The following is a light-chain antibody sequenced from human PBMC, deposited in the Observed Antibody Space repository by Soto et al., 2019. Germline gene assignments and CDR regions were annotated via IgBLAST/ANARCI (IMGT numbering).Light chain of an antibody. V-gene: IGLV2-14*01. CDR2: EVS. Sequence: QSVLTQPASVSGSPGQSITISCTGTSSDVGGYNYVSWYQQHPGKAPKLMIYEVSHRPSGVSKRFSGSKSGNTASLTISGLQAEDEADYYCSSYTSSSTYVFGTGTKLTVL. J-gene: IGLJ1*01. CDR1: SSDVGGYNY. CDR3: SSYTSSSTYV.